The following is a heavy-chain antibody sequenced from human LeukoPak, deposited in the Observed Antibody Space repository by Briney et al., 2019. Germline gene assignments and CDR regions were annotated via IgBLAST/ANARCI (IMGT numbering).Heavy chain of an antibody. J-gene: IGHJ3*02. CDR2: ISGRGVST. V-gene: IGHV3-23*01. D-gene: IGHD2-21*02. Sequence: GGSLRLSCAVSGFTFSSYGMSWVRQAPGKGLEWVSSISGRGVSTYYADSVKGRFTISRDNSKKTVFLQMNSLRADDTAVYYCAKTVVVTANPRAFDIWGQGTMVTVSS. CDR3: AKTVVVTANPRAFDI. CDR1: GFTFSSYG.